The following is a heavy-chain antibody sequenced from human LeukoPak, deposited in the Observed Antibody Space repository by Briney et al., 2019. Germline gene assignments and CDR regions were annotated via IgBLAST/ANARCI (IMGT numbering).Heavy chain of an antibody. CDR3: ARSSVAGLDY. V-gene: IGHV3-21*01. Sequence: GGSLRLSCAASGFAFSSYSMNWVRQAPGKGLEWVSSISSSSSYIYYADSVKGRFTISRDNAKNSLYLQMNSLRAENTAVYYCARSSVAGLDYWGQGTLVTVSS. CDR2: ISSSSSYI. J-gene: IGHJ4*02. CDR1: GFAFSSYS. D-gene: IGHD6-19*01.